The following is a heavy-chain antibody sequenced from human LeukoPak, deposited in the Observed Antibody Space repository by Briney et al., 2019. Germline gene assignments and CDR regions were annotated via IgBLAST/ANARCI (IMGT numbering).Heavy chain of an antibody. J-gene: IGHJ3*02. V-gene: IGHV3-53*01. Sequence: GGSLRLSCAASGFTVGSNYMSWVRQAPGKGLEWVSVIYSGGSTYYADSVKGRFTISRDNSKNTLYLQMNSLRAEDTAVYYCARDGDGDSSGDDAFDIWGQGTMVTVSS. CDR2: IYSGGST. CDR3: ARDGDGDSSGDDAFDI. CDR1: GFTVGSNY. D-gene: IGHD3-22*01.